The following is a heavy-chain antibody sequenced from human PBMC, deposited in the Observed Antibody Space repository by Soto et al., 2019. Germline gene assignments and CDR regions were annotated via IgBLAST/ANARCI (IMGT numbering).Heavy chain of an antibody. V-gene: IGHV4-61*01. CDR1: GGSVSSGSYY. J-gene: IGHJ4*02. CDR2: VYYSGST. D-gene: IGHD5-18*01. CDR3: ARLSLLWLSVEN. Sequence: SETLSLTCTVSGGSVSSGSYYWTWIRQPPGKGLEWIGYVYYSGSTNYNPSLKSRVTISEDTSKNQFSLKLSSVTAADTAVYYCARLSLLWLSVENWGQGTLVTVSS.